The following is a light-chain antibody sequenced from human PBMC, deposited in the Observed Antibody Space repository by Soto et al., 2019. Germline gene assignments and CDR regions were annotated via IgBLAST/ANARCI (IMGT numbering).Light chain of an antibody. J-gene: IGKJ2*01. CDR2: RAS. Sequence: IQMTQSPSSLSASVGDRVTLRCLAIRNTSPHLKWHQHKPVKTPKVLISRASTLQNVLPSRFSGPGSATHFTLTISSLQPEAFATYSCQQSYSTLPYTFAQGTKMDI. V-gene: IGKV1-39*01. CDR1: RNTSPH. CDR3: QQSYSTLPYT.